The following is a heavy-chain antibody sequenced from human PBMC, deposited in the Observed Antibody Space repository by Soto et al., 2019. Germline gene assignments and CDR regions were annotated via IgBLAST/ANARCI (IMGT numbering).Heavy chain of an antibody. CDR3: GRVPRGTMVRGVIGWFDT. J-gene: IGHJ5*02. Sequence: EVQLVESGGGLVQPGGSLRLSCAASGFTVSSNYMSWVRQAPGKGLEWVSVIYSGGSTYYADSVKGRFTISRHNSKTTLNLQMISLRAEDTAVYYCGRVPRGTMVRGVIGWFDTWGQGTLVTVSS. CDR1: GFTVSSNY. D-gene: IGHD3-10*01. V-gene: IGHV3-53*04. CDR2: IYSGGST.